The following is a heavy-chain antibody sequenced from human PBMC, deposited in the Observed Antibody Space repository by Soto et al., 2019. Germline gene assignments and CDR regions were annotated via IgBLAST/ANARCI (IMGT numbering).Heavy chain of an antibody. CDR1: GGTFSNYA. V-gene: IGHV1-69*01. J-gene: IGHJ3*02. CDR2: IMPIFGTA. Sequence: QVQLVQSGAEVKKPGSSVKVSCKTSGGTFSNYALSWVRQAPGQGLEWMGAIMPIFGTANYAQKFQGRVTITADESTSTAYMERNSLRSEDTAIYYCARARGSVIYALPDAFNIWGQGTLVTVSS. D-gene: IGHD2-8*02. CDR3: ARARGSVIYALPDAFNI.